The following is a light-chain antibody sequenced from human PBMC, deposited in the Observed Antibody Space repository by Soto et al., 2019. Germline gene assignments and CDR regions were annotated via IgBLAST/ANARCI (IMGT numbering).Light chain of an antibody. CDR2: DAS. Sequence: EIVLTQSPATLSLSPGERATLSCRASQSVSTYLAWYQQKPGQAPRLLIYDASNRATGIPARFGGSGSWTDFTLTISSLEPEDFAVYYCQQRTNWPIFTFGPGTKVDIK. CDR3: QQRTNWPIFT. CDR1: QSVSTY. V-gene: IGKV3-11*01. J-gene: IGKJ3*01.